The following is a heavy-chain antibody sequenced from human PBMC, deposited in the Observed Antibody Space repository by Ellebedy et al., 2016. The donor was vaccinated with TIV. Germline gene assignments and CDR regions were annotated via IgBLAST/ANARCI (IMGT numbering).Heavy chain of an antibody. D-gene: IGHD3-22*01. Sequence: ASVKVSXXASGYTFTSYGISWVRQAPGQGLEWMGWISAYNGNTNYAQKLQGRVTMTTDTSTSTAYMELRSLRSDDTAVYYCAREDYYDSSGYYPDYWGQGTLVTVSS. CDR2: ISAYNGNT. V-gene: IGHV1-18*01. CDR1: GYTFTSYG. J-gene: IGHJ4*02. CDR3: AREDYYDSSGYYPDY.